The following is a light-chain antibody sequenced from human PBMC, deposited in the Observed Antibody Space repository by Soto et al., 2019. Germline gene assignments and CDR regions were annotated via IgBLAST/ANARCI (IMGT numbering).Light chain of an antibody. Sequence: DIQVTQYTYSLSASVGDRVTITCRPSRGIGNALAWYQQKPGTVPNLLIHSASTLQSGVPSRFSGSGSGTDFTLTISSLQPEDVASYYCQKYDSAPTFGPGTNVDI. V-gene: IGKV1-27*01. CDR1: RGIGNA. CDR3: QKYDSAPT. J-gene: IGKJ1*01. CDR2: SAS.